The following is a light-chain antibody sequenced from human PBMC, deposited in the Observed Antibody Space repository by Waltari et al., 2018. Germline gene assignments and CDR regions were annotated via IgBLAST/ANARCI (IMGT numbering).Light chain of an antibody. CDR2: GKN. Sequence: SSALTQDPAVSVALGQTDRNTCQGDSISSYYAHWYQQKPGQAPVLVIYGKNNRPSGIPDRFSGSSSGNTASLTITGAQAEDEADYYCNPRDSSGNHVVFGGGTKLTVL. CDR1: SISSYY. J-gene: IGLJ2*01. CDR3: NPRDSSGNHVV. V-gene: IGLV3-19*01.